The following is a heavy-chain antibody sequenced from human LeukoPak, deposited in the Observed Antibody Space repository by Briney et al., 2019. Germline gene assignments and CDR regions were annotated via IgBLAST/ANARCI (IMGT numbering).Heavy chain of an antibody. CDR1: GYTFTGYY. V-gene: IGHV1-2*02. J-gene: IGHJ4*02. D-gene: IGHD6-13*01. CDR3: ARGRRWVSLDY. CDR2: INPNSGGT. Sequence: ASVKVSCKASGYTFTGYYMHWVRQAPGQGLEWMGWINPNSGGTNYARKFQGRVTMTRDTSISTAYMELSRLRSDDTAVYYCARGRRWVSLDYWGQGTLVTVSS.